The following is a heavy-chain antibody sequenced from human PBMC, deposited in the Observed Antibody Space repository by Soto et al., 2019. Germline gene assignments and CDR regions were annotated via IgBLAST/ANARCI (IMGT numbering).Heavy chain of an antibody. CDR3: ARQSGDYYYYGMDV. Sequence: KPSETLSLTCTVSVGSISSSSYYWGWIRQPPGKGLEWIGSIYYSGSTCYNPSLKSRVTISVDTSKNQFSLKLSSVTAADTAVYYCARQSGDYYYYGMDVWGQGTTVTVSS. CDR2: IYYSGST. CDR1: VGSISSSSYY. J-gene: IGHJ6*02. V-gene: IGHV4-39*01. D-gene: IGHD1-26*01.